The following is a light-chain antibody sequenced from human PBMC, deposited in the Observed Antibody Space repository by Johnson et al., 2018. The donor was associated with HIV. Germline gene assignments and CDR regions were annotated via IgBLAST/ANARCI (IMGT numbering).Light chain of an antibody. CDR3: GTWDSSLNAYV. V-gene: IGLV1-51*01. J-gene: IGLJ1*01. CDR1: SSNIGNNN. CDR2: DNN. Sequence: QSVLTQPPSVSAAPGQKVTISCSGSSSNIGNNNVSWYQQLPGTAPKLLIYDNNKRPSGIPDRVSGSKSGTSATLGITGLQTGDEADYYCGTWDSSLNAYVFGTGTKVTVL.